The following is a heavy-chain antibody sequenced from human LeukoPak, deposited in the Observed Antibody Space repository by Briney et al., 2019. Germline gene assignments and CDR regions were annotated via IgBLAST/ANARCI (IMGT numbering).Heavy chain of an antibody. CDR3: ARDLKRAAAGTDYYYYYYMDV. CDR1: GYTFTGYY. CDR2: INPNSGGT. J-gene: IGHJ6*03. V-gene: IGHV1-2*02. D-gene: IGHD6-13*01. Sequence: ASVKVSCKASGYTFTGYYMHWVRQAPGQGLEWMGWINPNSGGTNYAQKFRGRVTMTRDTSISTAYMELSRLRSDDTAVYYCARDLKRAAAGTDYYYYYYMDVWGKGTTVTVSS.